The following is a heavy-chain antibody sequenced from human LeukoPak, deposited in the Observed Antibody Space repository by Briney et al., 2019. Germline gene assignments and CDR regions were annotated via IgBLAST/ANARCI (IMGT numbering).Heavy chain of an antibody. CDR2: IRYDGSNK. Sequence: TGGSLRLSCAASGFTFSGYAMSWVRQAPGKGLEWVAFIRYDGSNKYYADSVKGRFTISRDNSKNTLYLQMNSLRAEDTAVYYCAKDSPNDLYFDYWGQGTLVTVSS. CDR3: AKDSPNDLYFDY. CDR1: GFTFSGYA. J-gene: IGHJ4*02. D-gene: IGHD2-8*01. V-gene: IGHV3-30*02.